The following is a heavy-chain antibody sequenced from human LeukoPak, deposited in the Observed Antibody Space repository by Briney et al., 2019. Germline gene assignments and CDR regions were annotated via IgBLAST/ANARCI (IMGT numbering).Heavy chain of an antibody. J-gene: IGHJ4*02. CDR2: ISSSRSYI. V-gene: IGHV3-21*01. CDR1: GFTFSSYS. CDR3: ARDPYYYDTSGYSYFDY. Sequence: GGSLRLSCEASGFTFSSYSMNWVRQAPGKGLEWVSSISSSRSYIYYADSLKGRFTISRDNAKNLLYLQMNSLRAEDTAVYYCARDPYYYDTSGYSYFDYWGQGTLVTVSS. D-gene: IGHD3-22*01.